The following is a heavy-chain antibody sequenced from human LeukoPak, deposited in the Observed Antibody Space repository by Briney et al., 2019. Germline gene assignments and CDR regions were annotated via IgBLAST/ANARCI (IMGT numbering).Heavy chain of an antibody. V-gene: IGHV1-8*03. D-gene: IGHD3-22*01. CDR1: GYTFTSYD. J-gene: IGHJ4*02. CDR3: AREDYYDSGSNDY. Sequence: GASVKVSRKASGYTFTSYDINWVRQATGQGLEWMGWMNPNSGNTAYAQKFQGRVTITRNTSISTAYMELSSLRSEDTAVYYCAREDYYDSGSNDYWGQGTLVTVSS. CDR2: MNPNSGNT.